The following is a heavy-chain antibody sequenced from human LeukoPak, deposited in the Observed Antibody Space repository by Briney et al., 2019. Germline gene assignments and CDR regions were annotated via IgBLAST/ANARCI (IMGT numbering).Heavy chain of an antibody. D-gene: IGHD2-15*01. Sequence: SETLSLTCTVSGGSISSYYWSWIRQPPGKGLEWVGYIYYSGSTNYNPSLKSRVTISVETSKNQFSLKLSSVTAADTAVYYCARDLLGCSGGSCYDYWGQGTLVTVSS. CDR1: GGSISSYY. CDR2: IYYSGST. J-gene: IGHJ4*02. V-gene: IGHV4-59*01. CDR3: ARDLLGCSGGSCYDY.